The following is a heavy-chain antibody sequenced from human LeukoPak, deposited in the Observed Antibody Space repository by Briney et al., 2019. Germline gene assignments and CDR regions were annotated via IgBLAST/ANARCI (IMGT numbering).Heavy chain of an antibody. J-gene: IGHJ4*02. D-gene: IGHD2-15*01. CDR3: ARVAYTSSWGERYYFDY. Sequence: PGRSLRLSCSASGFTFSSYAMHWVRQAPGKGLEWVAVISYDGSNKYYADSVKARFTISRDISKNTLFLLMNSLTVEDTAIYYCARVAYTSSWGERYYFDYWGQGTLVTVSS. V-gene: IGHV3-30*14. CDR2: ISYDGSNK. CDR1: GFTFSSYA.